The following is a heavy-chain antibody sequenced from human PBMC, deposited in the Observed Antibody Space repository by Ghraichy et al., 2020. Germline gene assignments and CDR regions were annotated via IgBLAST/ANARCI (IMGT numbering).Heavy chain of an antibody. V-gene: IGHV4-59*12. D-gene: IGHD6-19*01. CDR2: IYYSGST. CDR1: GGSISSYY. Sequence: SETLSLTCTVSGGSISSYYWSWIRQPPGKGLEWIGYIYYSGSTNYNPSLKSRVTISVDTSKNQFSLKLSSVTAADTAVYYCAREGIEKLEVRGIAVADLLYYYYYMDVWGKGTTVTVSS. CDR3: AREGIEKLEVRGIAVADLLYYYYYMDV. J-gene: IGHJ6*03.